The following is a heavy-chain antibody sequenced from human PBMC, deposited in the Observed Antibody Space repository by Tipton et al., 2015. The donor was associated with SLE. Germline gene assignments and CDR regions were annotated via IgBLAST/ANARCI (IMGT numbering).Heavy chain of an antibody. J-gene: IGHJ6*03. CDR1: GFTFSSYA. Sequence: SLRLSCAASGFTFSSYAMSWVRQAPGKGLEWVSAISGSGGSTYYADSVKGRFTISRDNSKNTLYLQMNSLRAEDTAVYYCARVVSGSSNYYYYYYMDVWGKGTTVTVSS. V-gene: IGHV3-23*01. CDR3: ARVVSGSSNYYYYYYMDV. D-gene: IGHD3-10*01. CDR2: ISGSGGST.